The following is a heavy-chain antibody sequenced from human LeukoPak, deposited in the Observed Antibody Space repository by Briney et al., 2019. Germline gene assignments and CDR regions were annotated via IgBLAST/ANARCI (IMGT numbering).Heavy chain of an antibody. CDR2: ISSTSDTI. CDR3: AIGLDGNSIWYFDL. Sequence: GGSLRLSCAASGFTLSSYSMNWVRQAPGKGLEWVSYISSTSDTIYYGDSVRGRFAISRDNAKNSLYLQMNSLRVEDTAVYYCAIGLDGNSIWYFDLWGRGTLVTVSS. CDR1: GFTLSSYS. J-gene: IGHJ2*01. V-gene: IGHV3-48*01. D-gene: IGHD4-23*01.